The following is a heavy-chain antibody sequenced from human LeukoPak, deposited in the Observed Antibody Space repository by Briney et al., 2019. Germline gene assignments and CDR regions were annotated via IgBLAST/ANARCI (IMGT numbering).Heavy chain of an antibody. V-gene: IGHV3-33*01. CDR3: ARGHPRVTMVRGVIDYYGMDV. Sequence: GGSLRLSCAASGFTFSSYGMHWVRQAPGKGLEWVAVIWYDGSNKYYADSVKGRFTISRDNSKNTLYLQMNSLGAEDTAVYYCARGHPRVTMVRGVIDYYGMDVWGQGTTVTVSS. J-gene: IGHJ6*02. D-gene: IGHD3-10*01. CDR2: IWYDGSNK. CDR1: GFTFSSYG.